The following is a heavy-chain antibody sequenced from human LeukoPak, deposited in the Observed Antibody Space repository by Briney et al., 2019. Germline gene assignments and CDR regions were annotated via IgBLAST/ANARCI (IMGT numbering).Heavy chain of an antibody. CDR3: ARHSRVRYFDL. Sequence: PSETLSLTCTVSGGSISSYYWSWLRQPPGKGLEWIGYIYYSGSTNYNPSLKSRVTISVDTSKNQFSLKLSSVTAADTAVYYCARHSRVRYFDLWGRGTLVTVSS. V-gene: IGHV4-59*08. CDR1: GGSISSYY. D-gene: IGHD6-6*01. J-gene: IGHJ2*01. CDR2: IYYSGST.